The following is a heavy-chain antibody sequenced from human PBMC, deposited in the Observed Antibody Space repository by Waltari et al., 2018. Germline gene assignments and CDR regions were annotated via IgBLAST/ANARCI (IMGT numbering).Heavy chain of an antibody. J-gene: IGHJ4*02. D-gene: IGHD2-15*01. V-gene: IGHV3-7*01. CDR3: ARYVL. Sequence: EVQLVESGGDSVQPGGSLRLSCAASGFTFSNFWMSWVRQAPGKGLHWVASRKPDVSWKYYVESVMCRFTISRDNAKNSLNLQMDSLRVEDTSVYFCARYVLWCQGTRVTVSP. CDR1: GFTFSNFW. CDR2: RKPDVSWK.